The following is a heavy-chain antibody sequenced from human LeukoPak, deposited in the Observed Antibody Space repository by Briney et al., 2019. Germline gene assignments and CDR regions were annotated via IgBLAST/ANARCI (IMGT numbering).Heavy chain of an antibody. CDR3: ARELSQIVWGGLDY. CDR2: IQNDASTE. J-gene: IGHJ4*02. Sequence: GGSLRLSCEASGFTFSGYWMHWVRQAPGKGLEWVAVIQNDASTENFADSVKGRFTISRDNSKNTVFLQMNSLRVEDTAVYYCARELSQIVWGGLDYGGQGTLVSVSS. D-gene: IGHD2-21*01. CDR1: GFTFSGYW. V-gene: IGHV3-30*03.